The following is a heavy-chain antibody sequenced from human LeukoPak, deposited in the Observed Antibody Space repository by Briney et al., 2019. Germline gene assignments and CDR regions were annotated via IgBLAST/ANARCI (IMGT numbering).Heavy chain of an antibody. CDR3: ARVSRGYDILY. J-gene: IGHJ4*02. CDR1: NYSITIGFY. CDR2: IYHSGTT. V-gene: IGHV4-38-2*02. D-gene: IGHD3-9*01. Sequence: SETLSLTCTVSNYSITIGFYWGWIRQPPGKGLESTGRIYHSGTTYYNPSLRSRVTISVDTSKNHFSLNLSSVTAAATAVYYCARVSRGYDILYWGQGTLVTVSS.